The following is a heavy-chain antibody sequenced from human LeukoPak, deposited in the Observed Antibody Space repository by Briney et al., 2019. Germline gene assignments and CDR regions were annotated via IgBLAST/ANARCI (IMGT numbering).Heavy chain of an antibody. CDR1: GGSISSGDYY. Sequence: SETLSLTCTVSGGSISSGDYYWSWIRQPPGKGLEWIGYIYYSGSTYYNPSLKSRVTISVDTSKNQFSLKLSSVTAADTAVYYCARGRGRGPNWFDPWGQGTLVTVSS. CDR2: IYYSGST. D-gene: IGHD2-15*01. V-gene: IGHV4-30-4*01. J-gene: IGHJ5*02. CDR3: ARGRGRGPNWFDP.